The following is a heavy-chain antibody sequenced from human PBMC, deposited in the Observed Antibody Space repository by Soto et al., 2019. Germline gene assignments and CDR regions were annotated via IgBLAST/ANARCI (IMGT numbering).Heavy chain of an antibody. V-gene: IGHV4-30-4*01. CDR3: AGDSSGYTLPPD. CDR2: IYYSGST. Sequence: QVQLQESGPGLVKPSQTLSLTCTVSGGSISSGDYYWSWIRQPPGKGLEWIGYIYYSGSTYYNPALKSRVTISVDTSKNQFALKLSSVTAADTAVYYCAGDSSGYTLPPDWGQGTMVTVSS. CDR1: GGSISSGDYY. J-gene: IGHJ3*01. D-gene: IGHD3-22*01.